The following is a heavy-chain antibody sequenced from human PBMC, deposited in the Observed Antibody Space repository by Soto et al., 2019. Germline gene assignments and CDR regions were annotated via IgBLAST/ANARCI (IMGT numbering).Heavy chain of an antibody. CDR1: GYTFMSYG. CDR3: ARDQTLYAIGGDSCFEP. CDR2: ISVYKGNT. V-gene: IGHV1-18*01. D-gene: IGHD2-8*01. Sequence: ASVKVSCKASGYTFMSYGIHWVRQAPGQGLEWMGWISVYKGNTNYAQKLQDRVTMTTDTSTSTAYMELRSLRSDDTAVYFCARDQTLYAIGGDSCFEPWGQGTLVTVSP. J-gene: IGHJ5*02.